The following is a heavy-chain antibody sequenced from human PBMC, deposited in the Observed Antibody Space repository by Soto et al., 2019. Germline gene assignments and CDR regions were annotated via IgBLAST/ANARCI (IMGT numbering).Heavy chain of an antibody. CDR1: GYTFTGYY. CDR3: ARDAYCGGDCYSYYYGMDV. Sequence: QVQLVQSGAEVKKPGASVTVSCKASGYTFTGYYMHWVRQAPGQGLEWMGWINPNSGGTNYAQKFQGRVTMTRDTSISTAYMELSRLRSDDTAVYYCARDAYCGGDCYSYYYGMDVWGQGTTVTVSS. J-gene: IGHJ6*02. V-gene: IGHV1-2*02. CDR2: INPNSGGT. D-gene: IGHD2-21*02.